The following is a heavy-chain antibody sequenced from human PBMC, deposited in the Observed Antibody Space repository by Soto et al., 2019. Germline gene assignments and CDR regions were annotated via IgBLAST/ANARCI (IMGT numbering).Heavy chain of an antibody. Sequence: QVQLQQWGAGLLKPAETLSLTCAVYGGSFSGYYWTCIRQPPGKGLEWIGEINQSGFTNYNPSLDSRVTMSVDTSKNQFSLRLSSVTAADTAVYYCARFPFDRSSWTNPRYFDYWGQGTLVTVSS. D-gene: IGHD6-13*01. V-gene: IGHV4-34*01. CDR2: INQSGFT. J-gene: IGHJ4*02. CDR3: ARFPFDRSSWTNPRYFDY. CDR1: GGSFSGYY.